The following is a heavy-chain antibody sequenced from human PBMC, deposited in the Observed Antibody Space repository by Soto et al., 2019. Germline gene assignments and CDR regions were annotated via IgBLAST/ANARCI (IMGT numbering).Heavy chain of an antibody. CDR2: ISYDGSNK. V-gene: IGHV3-30-3*01. CDR1: GFTFSSYA. CDR3: ASRNHGYSSSWNFFGYYYGMDV. D-gene: IGHD6-13*01. Sequence: GGSLRLSCAASGFTFSSYAMHWVRQAPGKGLEWVAVISYDGSNKYYADSVKGRFTISRDNSKNTLYLQMNSLRAEDAAVYYCASRNHGYSSSWNFFGYYYGMDVWGQGTTVTAP. J-gene: IGHJ6*02.